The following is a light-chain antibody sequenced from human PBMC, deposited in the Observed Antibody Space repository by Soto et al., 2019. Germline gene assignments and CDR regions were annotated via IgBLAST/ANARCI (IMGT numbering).Light chain of an antibody. CDR2: GAT. V-gene: IGKV3-20*01. J-gene: IGKJ3*01. Sequence: EIVLTQSPGTQSLSPGERATLSCRASQSVSSSYLAWYQQKTGQAPRLLIYGATSRATGIPDRFSGSGSGTDFTLTISRLEPDDFAVYYCQQYGSSPPLFTFGPGTNVDIK. CDR3: QQYGSSPPLFT. CDR1: QSVSSSY.